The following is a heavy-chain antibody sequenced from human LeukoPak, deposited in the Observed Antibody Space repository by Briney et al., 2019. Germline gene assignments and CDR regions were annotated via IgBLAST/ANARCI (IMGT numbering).Heavy chain of an antibody. D-gene: IGHD3-10*01. CDR2: ISSSSSYI. Sequence: PGGSLRLSCAASGFTFSSYSMNWVRQAPGKGLEWVSSISSSSSYIYYADSVKGRFTISRDNSKNTLYLQMNSLRAEDTAVYYCAKVGPLWFGIYDYWGQGTLVTVSS. CDR1: GFTFSSYS. CDR3: AKVGPLWFGIYDY. J-gene: IGHJ4*02. V-gene: IGHV3-21*04.